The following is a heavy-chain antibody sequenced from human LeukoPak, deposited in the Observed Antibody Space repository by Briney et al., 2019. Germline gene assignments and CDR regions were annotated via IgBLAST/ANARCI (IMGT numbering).Heavy chain of an antibody. CDR2: INDSGST. J-gene: IGHJ4*02. CDR1: GESISGYY. CDR3: ARVTRFNQFGELWFDY. Sequence: SETLSLTCAVYGESISGYYWSWIRQPPGKGQEWIGEINDSGSTNQNSSLKSRVTTSIDTSKSQFSLKLSSVTAADTAVYYCARVTRFNQFGELWFDYWGQGTLVTVSS. V-gene: IGHV4-34*01. D-gene: IGHD3-10*01.